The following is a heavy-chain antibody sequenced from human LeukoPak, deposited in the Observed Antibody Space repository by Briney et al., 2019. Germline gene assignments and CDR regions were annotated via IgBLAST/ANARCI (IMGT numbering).Heavy chain of an antibody. V-gene: IGHV4-39*07. J-gene: IGHJ4*02. D-gene: IGHD4-17*01. Sequence: PSETLSLTCTVSGGSISSSSYYWGWIRQPPGKGLEWIGSIYYSGSTYYNPSLKSRVTISVDTSKNQFSLKLSSVSAADTAVYYCARGLLPPPDGDYVSNYYFDYWGQGTLVTVSS. CDR1: GGSISSSSYY. CDR3: ARGLLPPPDGDYVSNYYFDY. CDR2: IYYSGST.